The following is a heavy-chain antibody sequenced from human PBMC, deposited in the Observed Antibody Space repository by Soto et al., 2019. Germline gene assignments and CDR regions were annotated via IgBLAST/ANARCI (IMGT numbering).Heavy chain of an antibody. CDR3: ARGTFREVGFGELWNYYGMDV. CDR1: GFTFSSYG. CDR2: IWYDGSNK. D-gene: IGHD3-10*01. V-gene: IGHV3-33*01. Sequence: PGGSLRLSCAASGFTFSSYGRHWVRQAPGKGLEWVAVIWYDGSNKYYADSVKGRFTISRDNSKNTLYLQMNSLRAEDTAVYYCARGTFREVGFGELWNYYGMDVWGQGTTVTVSS. J-gene: IGHJ6*02.